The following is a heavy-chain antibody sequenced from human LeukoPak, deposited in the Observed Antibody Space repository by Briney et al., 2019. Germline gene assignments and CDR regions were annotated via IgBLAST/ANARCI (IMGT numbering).Heavy chain of an antibody. J-gene: IGHJ5*02. CDR1: GFTFSDYY. D-gene: IGHD3-3*01. CDR3: ARERGVRDFWSGYYTGGWFDP. Sequence: PGGSLRLSCAASGFTFSDYYMSWIRQAPGKGLEWVSYISSSGSTIYYADSVKGRFTISRDNAKNSLYLQMNSLRAEDTAVYYCARERGVRDFWSGYYTGGWFDPWGQGTLVTVSS. CDR2: ISSSGSTI. V-gene: IGHV3-11*01.